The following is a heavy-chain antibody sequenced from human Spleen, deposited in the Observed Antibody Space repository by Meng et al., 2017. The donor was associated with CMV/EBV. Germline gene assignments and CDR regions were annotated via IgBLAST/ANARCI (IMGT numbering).Heavy chain of an antibody. CDR3: ARDGNDYDFWSGYHTSNWFDP. V-gene: IGHV1-18*01. CDR1: GYTFTNYG. CDR2: ISAYNGDT. J-gene: IGHJ5*02. D-gene: IGHD3-3*01. Sequence: ASVKVSCKASGYTFTNYGIRWVRQAPGQGLEGMGWISAYNGDTKYAQKFQGRVTMTTDTVTSTAYLEVRSLRSDDTAVYYCARDGNDYDFWSGYHTSNWFDPWGQGTLVTVSS.